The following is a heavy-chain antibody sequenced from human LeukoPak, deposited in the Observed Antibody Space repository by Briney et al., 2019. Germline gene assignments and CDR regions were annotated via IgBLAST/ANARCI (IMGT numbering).Heavy chain of an antibody. CDR1: GGSISSDY. Sequence: SETLSLTCSVSGGSISSDYWSWIRQPPGKGLEWIGHIYNSGSTNYNPSLKSRVTISVDTSKNQFSLKLSSVTAADTAVYYCARADSSGWYPINYWGQGTLVTVSS. CDR3: ARADSSGWYPINY. V-gene: IGHV4-59*12. CDR2: IYNSGST. J-gene: IGHJ4*02. D-gene: IGHD6-19*01.